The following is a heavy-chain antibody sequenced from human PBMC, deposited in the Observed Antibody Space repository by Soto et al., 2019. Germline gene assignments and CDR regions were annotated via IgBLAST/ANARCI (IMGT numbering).Heavy chain of an antibody. CDR1: GYTFSSYA. CDR2: ISGSGGST. CDR3: AKDGGFIAVVQFDY. D-gene: IGHD6-19*01. Sequence: GGSLRLSCAASGYTFSSYAMSWVRQAPGKGLEWVSAISGSGGSTYYADSVKGRFTISRDNSKNTLYLQMNSLRAEDTAVYYSAKDGGFIAVVQFDYWGQGTLVTVSS. V-gene: IGHV3-23*01. J-gene: IGHJ4*02.